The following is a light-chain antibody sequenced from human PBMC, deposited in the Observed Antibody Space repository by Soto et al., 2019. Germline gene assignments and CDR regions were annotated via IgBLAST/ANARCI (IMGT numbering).Light chain of an antibody. Sequence: QSALTQPASVSGSPGQSITISCTGTCSDVGGYNYVSWYQQHPGKAPKLIIYEVSHRPSGVSDRFSGSKSANTASLTISGLLAEDEADYYCSSYASTSTLVLFGGGTKLTVL. V-gene: IGLV2-14*01. CDR1: CSDVGGYNY. J-gene: IGLJ2*01. CDR3: SSYASTSTLVL. CDR2: EVS.